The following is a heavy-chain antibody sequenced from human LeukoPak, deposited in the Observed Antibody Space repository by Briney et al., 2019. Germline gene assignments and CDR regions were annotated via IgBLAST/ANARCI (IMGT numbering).Heavy chain of an antibody. V-gene: IGHV3-53*01. Sequence: PGGSLRLSCAASGFTVSNNYMSWVRQAPGKGLEWVSVIYSGGTTYYIDSVKGRFTISRDSSKNTLYLQMNSLRAEDTAVYYCARGFARGFDYWGQGTLVTVSS. CDR3: ARGFARGFDY. CDR1: GFTVSNNY. J-gene: IGHJ4*02. D-gene: IGHD6-6*01. CDR2: IYSGGTT.